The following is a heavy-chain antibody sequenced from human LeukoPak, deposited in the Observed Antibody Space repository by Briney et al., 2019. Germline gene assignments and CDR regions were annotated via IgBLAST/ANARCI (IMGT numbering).Heavy chain of an antibody. J-gene: IGHJ4*02. CDR2: ISSSGSTI. CDR1: GFTFSSYD. CDR3: ARDRSYGWPEGFDY. Sequence: GGSLRLSCAVSGFTFSSYDMNWVRQAPGKGLEWVSYISSSGSTIYYADSVKGRLTISRDNSKNTLYLQMNSLRAEDTAVYYCARDRSYGWPEGFDYWGQGTLVTVSS. D-gene: IGHD6-19*01. V-gene: IGHV3-48*01.